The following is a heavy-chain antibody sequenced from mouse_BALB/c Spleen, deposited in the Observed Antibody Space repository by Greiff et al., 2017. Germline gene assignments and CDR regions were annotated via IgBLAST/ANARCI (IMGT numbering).Heavy chain of an antibody. D-gene: IGHD1-1*01. CDR1: GFSLSTSGMG. CDR3: ARATVVATRYWYFDV. J-gene: IGHJ1*01. Sequence: QVTLKECGPGILQPSQTLSLTCSFSGFSLSTSGMGVSWIRQPSGKGLEWLAHIYWDDDKRYNPSLKSRLTISKDTSRNQVFLKITSVDTADTATYYCARATVVATRYWYFDVWGAGTTVTVSS. CDR2: IYWDDDK. V-gene: IGHV8-12*01.